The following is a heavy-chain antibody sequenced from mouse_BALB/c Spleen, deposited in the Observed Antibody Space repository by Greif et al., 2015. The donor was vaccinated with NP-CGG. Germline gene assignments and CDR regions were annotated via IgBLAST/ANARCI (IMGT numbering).Heavy chain of an antibody. J-gene: IGHJ4*01. CDR3: AREGGTGAMDY. CDR2: INPGDGDT. D-gene: IGHD4-1*01. V-gene: IGHV1-87*01. CDR1: GYTFTSYW. Sequence: MQLQESGAELARPGASVKLSCKASGYTFTSYWMQWVKQRPGQGLEWIGAINPGDGDTRYTQKIKGKATLTTDKSSSTAYMQLSSLASEDSAVYYCAREGGTGAMDYWGQGTSDTVSS.